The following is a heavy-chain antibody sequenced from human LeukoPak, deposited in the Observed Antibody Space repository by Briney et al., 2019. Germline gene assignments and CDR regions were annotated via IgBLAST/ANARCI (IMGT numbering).Heavy chain of an antibody. V-gene: IGHV1-2*02. Sequence: ASVKVSCTASGYTFLGYFMHWLRQSAGQGLEWLGWINPDKDDTSYAPKFQGRVTMTRDRSTNTAYMELSSLTSDDTVIYYCARGRIGLAGTNFYYWGQGTLLTVSS. CDR3: ARGRIGLAGTNFYY. CDR2: INPDKDDT. D-gene: IGHD1-1*01. CDR1: GYTFLGYF. J-gene: IGHJ4*02.